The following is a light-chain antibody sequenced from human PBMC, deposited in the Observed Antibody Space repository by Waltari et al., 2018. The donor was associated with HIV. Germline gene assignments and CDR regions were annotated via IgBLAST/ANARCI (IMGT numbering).Light chain of an antibody. J-gene: IGLJ2*01. V-gene: IGLV3-21*02. CDR3: QTWDSFSGMI. Sequence: YVLTQPPSVSVAPGQTAKIPCGGNNVGSKSVHWYQLKAGQAPVLVVYDDTERPSGLPYRFSGSNSGNGATLTISRVEAGDEATFYCQTWDSFSGMIFGGGTDLTVL. CDR2: DDT. CDR1: NVGSKS.